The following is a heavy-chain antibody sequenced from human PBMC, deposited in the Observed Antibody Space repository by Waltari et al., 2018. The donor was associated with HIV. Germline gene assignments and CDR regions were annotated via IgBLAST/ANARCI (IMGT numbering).Heavy chain of an antibody. CDR3: ARDQRSMASFDY. V-gene: IGHV3-7*01. CDR2: IKQDGSER. J-gene: IGHJ4*02. Sequence: EVQLVESGGGLVQPGGSLRLSCAASGFTFSNYWMTWVRQTPGKGLEGVAKIKQDGSERYYVDSVKGRFTISRDNAKNSLYLQMNSLTAEDTAVYYCARDQRSMASFDYWGQGTLVTVSS. D-gene: IGHD3-10*01. CDR1: GFTFSNYW.